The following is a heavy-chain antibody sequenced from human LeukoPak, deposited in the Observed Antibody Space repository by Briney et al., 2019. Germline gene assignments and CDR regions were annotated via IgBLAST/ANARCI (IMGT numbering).Heavy chain of an antibody. CDR1: GFNFRSAW. D-gene: IGHD3-16*01. V-gene: IGHV3-15*01. Sequence: GGSLRLSCTASGFNFRSAWMSWARQAPGKGLEWVGCIRSKSDAGTMDYAAHVEGRFTISRDDSKNMVYLDMNSLKTEDTAVYYCGGRRVWGNGTVVTVSS. J-gene: IGHJ6*04. CDR3: GGRRV. CDR2: IRSKSDAGTM.